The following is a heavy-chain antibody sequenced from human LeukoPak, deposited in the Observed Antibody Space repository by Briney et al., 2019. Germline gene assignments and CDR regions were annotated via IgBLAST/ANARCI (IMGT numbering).Heavy chain of an antibody. J-gene: IGHJ4*02. CDR1: GFTFSSYS. Sequence: SGGSLRLSCAASGFTFSSYSMNWVRQAPGKGLEWVSSISSSSSYIYYADSVKGRFTLSRDKSKNTLYLQMNSLRAEDTAVYYCAKVIAYSFYYDRSGLSDYWGQGTLVTVSS. CDR2: ISSSSSYI. V-gene: IGHV3-21*04. CDR3: AKVIAYSFYYDRSGLSDY. D-gene: IGHD3-22*01.